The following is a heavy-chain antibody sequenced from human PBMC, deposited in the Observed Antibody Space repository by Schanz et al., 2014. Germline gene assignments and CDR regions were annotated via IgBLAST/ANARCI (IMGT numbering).Heavy chain of an antibody. D-gene: IGHD3-10*01. V-gene: IGHV3-33*08. Sequence: QVQMVESGGGVVQPGRSLRLSCAAYGFTLSSYAMHWVRQAPGKGLEWVAVIWSDGSTKYYADSVKGRFTISRDNSKNTLYLQMNSLRADDTAVYFCARDFDDRRGYGSGYCLGDCMDVWGQGTTVTVSS. CDR1: GFTLSSYA. J-gene: IGHJ6*02. CDR2: IWSDGSTK. CDR3: ARDFDDRRGYGSGYCLGDCMDV.